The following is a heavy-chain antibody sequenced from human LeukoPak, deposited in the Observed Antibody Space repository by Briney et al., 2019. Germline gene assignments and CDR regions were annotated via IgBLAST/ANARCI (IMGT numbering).Heavy chain of an antibody. V-gene: IGHV5-51*01. J-gene: IGHJ4*02. CDR3: ARHGPDWLLPY. CDR1: GYSFTNYR. D-gene: IGHD3-9*01. CDR2: IYPDDSDT. Sequence: GESLKISCKGSGYSFTNYRIAWVRQMPGKGLEWMGIIYPDDSDTRYSPSFQGQVTISVDKSSSTAYLQWSSLKASDTAMYYCARHGPDWLLPYWGQGTLVTVSS.